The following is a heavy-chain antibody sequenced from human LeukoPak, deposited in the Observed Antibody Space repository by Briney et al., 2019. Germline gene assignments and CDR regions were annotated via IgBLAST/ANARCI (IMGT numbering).Heavy chain of an antibody. CDR1: GFTLSSYE. CDR3: ARDRGVGIAAAGTIARNWFDP. Sequence: QPGGSLGLSCAASGFTLSSYEMNWVRQAPGKGLEWVSYISSSGSTIYYADSVKGRFTISRDNAKNSLYLQMNSLRAEDTAVYYCARDRGVGIAAAGTIARNWFDPWGQGTLVTVSS. J-gene: IGHJ5*02. D-gene: IGHD6-13*01. CDR2: ISSSGSTI. V-gene: IGHV3-48*03.